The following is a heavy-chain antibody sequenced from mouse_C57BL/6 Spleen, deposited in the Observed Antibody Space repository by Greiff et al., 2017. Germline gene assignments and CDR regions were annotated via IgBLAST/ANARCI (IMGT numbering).Heavy chain of an antibody. CDR1: GFTFSSYA. CDR3: ARGPEDWYFDV. Sequence: EVMLVESGGGLVKPGGSLKLSCAASGFTFSSYAMSWVRQTPEKRLEWVATISDGGSYTYYPDNVKGRFTISRDNAKNNLYLQRSHLKSEDTAMYYCARGPEDWYFDVWGTGTTVTVSS. J-gene: IGHJ1*03. V-gene: IGHV5-4*03. CDR2: ISDGGSYT.